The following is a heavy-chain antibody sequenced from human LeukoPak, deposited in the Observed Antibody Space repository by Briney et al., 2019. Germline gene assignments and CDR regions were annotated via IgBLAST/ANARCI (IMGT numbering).Heavy chain of an antibody. J-gene: IGHJ6*03. Sequence: ASVKVSCKASGYTFTSYAMNWVRQAPGQGLEWMGWININTGNPTYAQGFTGRFVFSLDTSVSTAYLQISSLKAEDTAMYYCARVGFPTYYYYMDVWGKGTTVTVSS. V-gene: IGHV7-4-1*02. CDR1: GYTFTSYA. CDR3: ARVGFPTYYYYMDV. CDR2: ININTGNP. D-gene: IGHD3-10*01.